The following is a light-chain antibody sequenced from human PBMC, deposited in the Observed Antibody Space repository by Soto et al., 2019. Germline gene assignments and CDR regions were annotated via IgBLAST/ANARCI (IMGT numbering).Light chain of an antibody. Sequence: EIVMTQSPATLSVSPGEIATLSCRASQSVSSNLAWYQQKPGQAPRLLIYGASTRATGIPARFSGSGSGTDFTPTLSSLQPEDFATYYCQQYYSFPLTFGQGTKVDIK. CDR1: QSVSSN. J-gene: IGKJ1*01. V-gene: IGKV3-15*01. CDR3: QQYYSFPLT. CDR2: GAS.